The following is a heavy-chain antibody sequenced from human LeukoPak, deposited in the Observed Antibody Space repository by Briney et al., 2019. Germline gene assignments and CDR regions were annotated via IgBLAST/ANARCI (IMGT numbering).Heavy chain of an antibody. CDR1: GGSTSRSSYY. Sequence: SETLSLTCTVSGGSTSRSSYYWGWIRQPPGKGLEWIGSIYYSGSTYYNPSLKSRVTISVDTSKNQFSLKLSSVTAADTAVYYCARHYGDYGFDPWGQGTLVTVSS. CDR3: ARHYGDYGFDP. CDR2: IYYSGST. V-gene: IGHV4-39*01. J-gene: IGHJ5*02. D-gene: IGHD4-17*01.